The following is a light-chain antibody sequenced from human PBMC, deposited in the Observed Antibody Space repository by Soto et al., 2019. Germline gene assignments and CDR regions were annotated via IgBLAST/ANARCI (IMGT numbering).Light chain of an antibody. CDR2: EVS. V-gene: IGLV2-14*01. CDR1: SSDVGGYNY. Sequence: QSALTQPASVSGSPGQSITISCTGTSSDVGGYNYVSWYQHHPGKAPKLMIYEVSSRPSGVSNRVFGSKSGNTASLTISGLQTEDEADYFCSSYRTKSSVVFGGGTKLTVL. CDR3: SSYRTKSSVV. J-gene: IGLJ2*01.